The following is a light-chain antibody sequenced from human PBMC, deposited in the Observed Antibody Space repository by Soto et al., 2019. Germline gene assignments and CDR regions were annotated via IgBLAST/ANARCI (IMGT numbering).Light chain of an antibody. J-gene: IGKJ5*01. V-gene: IGKV3-11*01. CDR2: DAS. CDR1: ETVATN. CDR3: QQRSNGPPIT. Sequence: EVVMPQSPATLSVSPGERSTLSCMASETVATNLAWYQQKPGQAPRLLIYDASNRATGIPARFSGSGSGTDFTLTISSLEPEDFAVYYCQQRSNGPPITFGQGTRLEIK.